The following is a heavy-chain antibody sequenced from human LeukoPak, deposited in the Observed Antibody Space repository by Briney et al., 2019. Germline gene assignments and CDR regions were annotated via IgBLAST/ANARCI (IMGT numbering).Heavy chain of an antibody. CDR1: GGSISSSNW. CDR3: ARRNSSSWSYY. J-gene: IGHJ4*02. Sequence: SGTLSLTCAASGGSISSSNWWSGGRQPPGKGLEWIGEIYHSGSTNYNPSLKSRVTISVDKSKNQFSLKLSSVTAADTAVYYCARRNSSSWSYYWGQGTLVTVSS. V-gene: IGHV4-4*02. D-gene: IGHD6-13*01. CDR2: IYHSGST.